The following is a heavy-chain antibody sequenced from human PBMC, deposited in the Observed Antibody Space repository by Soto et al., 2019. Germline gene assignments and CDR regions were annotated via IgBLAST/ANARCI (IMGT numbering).Heavy chain of an antibody. CDR1: VCSISSYY. D-gene: IGHD1-7*01. J-gene: IGHJ4*02. CDR3: ARTRADRELFDY. V-gene: IGHV4-59*01. Sequence: TATLSLTCTVSVCSISSYYWSWIRQPPGKGLEWIGYIYRSGNTNYNPSLKSRVTISLDTSKNQFSLRLSSVTAADTAVYYCARTRADRELFDYWGQGTLVTVSS. CDR2: IYRSGNT.